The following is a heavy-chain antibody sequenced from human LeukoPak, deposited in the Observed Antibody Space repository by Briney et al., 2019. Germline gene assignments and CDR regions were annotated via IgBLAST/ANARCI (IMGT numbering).Heavy chain of an antibody. CDR3: ARAVYYYDSSGYYNYYYYGMDV. CDR2: ISAYNGNT. V-gene: IGHV1-18*01. Sequence: ASVKVSCKASGYTFTSYGISWVRQAPGQGLEWMGWISAYNGNTNYAQNLQGRVTMTTDTSTSTAYMELRSLRSEDTAVYYCARAVYYYDSSGYYNYYYYGMDVWGQGTTVTVSS. CDR1: GYTFTSYG. J-gene: IGHJ6*02. D-gene: IGHD3-22*01.